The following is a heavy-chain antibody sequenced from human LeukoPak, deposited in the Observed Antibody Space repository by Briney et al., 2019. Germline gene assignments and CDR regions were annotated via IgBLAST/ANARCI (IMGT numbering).Heavy chain of an antibody. J-gene: IGHJ4*02. CDR3: ARLWSSPDYFDY. CDR1: GESFSGYY. Sequence: SETLSLTCAVYGESFSGYYWSWIRQPPGKGLEWIGEINHSGSTNYNPSLKSRVTISVDTSKNQFSLKLSSVTAADTAVYYCARLWSSPDYFDYWGQGTLVTVPS. CDR2: INHSGST. V-gene: IGHV4-34*01. D-gene: IGHD3-10*01.